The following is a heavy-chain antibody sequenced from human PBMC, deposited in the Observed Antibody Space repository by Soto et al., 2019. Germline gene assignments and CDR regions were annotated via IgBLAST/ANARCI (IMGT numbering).Heavy chain of an antibody. CDR3: ARAGRGTAMGFPAGDWFDP. D-gene: IGHD5-18*01. CDR2: ISAYNGNT. V-gene: IGHV1-18*01. CDR1: GYTFTSYG. J-gene: IGHJ5*02. Sequence: QVQLVQSGAEVKKPGASVKVSCKASGYTFTSYGISWVRQAPGQGLEWMGWISAYNGNTNYAQKLQGRVTMTTDTSPSTAYMELRGLRSDDTAVYYCARAGRGTAMGFPAGDWFDPWAQGTLVTVSS.